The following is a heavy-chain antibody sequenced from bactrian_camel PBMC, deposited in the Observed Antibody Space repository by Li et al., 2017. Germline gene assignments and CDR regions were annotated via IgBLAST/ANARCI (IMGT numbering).Heavy chain of an antibody. V-gene: IGHV3S55*01. CDR2: INRVDTT. CDR3: AASRTVGCSLSISIWSCDTWPDY. J-gene: IGHJ4*01. D-gene: IGHD2*01. CDR1: AITYGNY. Sequence: VASGGGSVQAGGSLRLSCVTSAITYGNYMGWFRQAPGKEREAVAAINRVDTTFYAGSVKGRFTISRDNAKKMINLEMNSLKPEDTGMYYCAASRTVGCSLSISIWSCDTWPDYWGQGTQVTV.